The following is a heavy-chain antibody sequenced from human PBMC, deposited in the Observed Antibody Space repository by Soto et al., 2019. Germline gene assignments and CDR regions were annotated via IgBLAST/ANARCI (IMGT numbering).Heavy chain of an antibody. D-gene: IGHD6-13*01. CDR1: GYTFTSYY. J-gene: IGHJ6*03. Sequence: QVQLVQSGAEVKKPGASVKVSCKASGYTFTSYYMHWVRQAPGQGLEWMGIINPSGGSTSYAQKFQGRGTMTRDTSTSTVYMELSSLRSEDTAVYYCARDLWQSIAAAGLHYYYYMDVWGKGTTVTVSS. CDR2: INPSGGST. V-gene: IGHV1-46*03. CDR3: ARDLWQSIAAAGLHYYYYMDV.